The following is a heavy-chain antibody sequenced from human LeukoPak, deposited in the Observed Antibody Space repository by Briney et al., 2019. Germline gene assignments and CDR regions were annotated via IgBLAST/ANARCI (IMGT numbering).Heavy chain of an antibody. CDR1: GFTFSDYY. CDR2: ISSSGSTI. V-gene: IGHV3-11*01. D-gene: IGHD6-19*01. Sequence: GGSLRLSCAASGFTFSDYYMSWIRQAPGKGLEWVSYISSSGSTIYYADSVKGRFTISRDNAKNSVYLQMNSLRAEDTALYYCARLRQWLVPSDAFDIWGQGTMVTVSS. J-gene: IGHJ3*02. CDR3: ARLRQWLVPSDAFDI.